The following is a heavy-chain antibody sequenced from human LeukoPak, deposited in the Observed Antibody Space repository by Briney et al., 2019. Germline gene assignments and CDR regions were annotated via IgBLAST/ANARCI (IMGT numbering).Heavy chain of an antibody. CDR1: GFTFSSYW. CDR2: IKQDGSDK. J-gene: IGHJ4*02. V-gene: IGHV3-7*03. Sequence: GGSLRLSCAASGFTFSSYWMSWVRQVPRKGLEWVANIKQDGSDKYYVDSVKGRFTIFRDNARNSLYLQMNSLRAEDTAVYYCAKDTLPGQETQLLCELDYWGQGTLVTVSS. CDR3: AKDTLPGQETQLLCELDY. D-gene: IGHD2-2*01.